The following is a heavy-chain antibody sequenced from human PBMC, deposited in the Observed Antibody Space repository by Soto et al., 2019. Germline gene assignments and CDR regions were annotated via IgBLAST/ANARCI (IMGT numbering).Heavy chain of an antibody. J-gene: IGHJ2*01. Sequence: QLQLQESGPGLVKPSETLSLTCTVSGGSISSSSYYWGWIRQPPGKGLEWIGSIYYSGSTYYNPSLKSRVTLSVDKSNNQFSLKLSSVTAADTAVYYCARQGVYDSSGFRRYWYFDLWGRGTLVTVSS. CDR1: GGSISSSSYY. CDR2: IYYSGST. V-gene: IGHV4-39*01. D-gene: IGHD3-22*01. CDR3: ARQGVYDSSGFRRYWYFDL.